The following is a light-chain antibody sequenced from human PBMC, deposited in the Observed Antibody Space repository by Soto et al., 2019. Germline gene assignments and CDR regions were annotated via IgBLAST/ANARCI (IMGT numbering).Light chain of an antibody. CDR3: MKVVQSLIT. CDR2: LTS. CDR1: QSLLHSHGYHY. Sequence: DIVMTQSPLSMPVTPGEPASISCRSSQSLLHSHGYHYLDWYLQKPGQSPQLLIYLTSNRASGVPDRFSGSESGTDFTRKISRVEADDVGFEYCMKVVQSLITFVGGT. J-gene: IGKJ4*01. V-gene: IGKV2-28*01.